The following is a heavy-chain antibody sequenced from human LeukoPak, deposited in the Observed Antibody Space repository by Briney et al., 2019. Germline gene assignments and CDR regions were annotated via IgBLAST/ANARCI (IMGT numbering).Heavy chain of an antibody. J-gene: IGHJ4*02. V-gene: IGHV1-69*04. CDR1: GGTFSSYA. CDR2: IIPILGIA. D-gene: IGHD4-17*01. Sequence: SVKVSCKASGGTFSSYAISWVRQGPGQGLEWMGRIIPILGIANYAQKFQGRVTITADKSTSTAYMELSSLRSEDTAVYYCAIDQDDYGDTTGYWGQGTLVTVSS. CDR3: AIDQDDYGDTTGY.